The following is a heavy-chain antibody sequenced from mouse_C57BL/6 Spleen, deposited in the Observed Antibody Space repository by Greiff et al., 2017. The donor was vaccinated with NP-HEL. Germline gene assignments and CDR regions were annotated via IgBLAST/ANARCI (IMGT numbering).Heavy chain of an antibody. CDR2: INPGSGGT. Sequence: QVQLQQSGAELVRPGTSVKVSCKASGYAFTNYLIEWVKQRPGQGLEWIGVINPGSGGTNYNEKVKGKATLTADKSSSTAYMQLSSLTSEDSAVYFCARRGTTVVFDYWGQGTTLTVSS. D-gene: IGHD1-1*01. CDR3: ARRGTTVVFDY. CDR1: GYAFTNYL. V-gene: IGHV1-54*01. J-gene: IGHJ2*01.